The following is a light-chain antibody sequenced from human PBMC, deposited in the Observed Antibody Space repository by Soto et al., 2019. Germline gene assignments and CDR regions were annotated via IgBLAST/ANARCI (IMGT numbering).Light chain of an antibody. CDR2: DVS. Sequence: QSVLTQSRSVSGSPGQSVTISCTGTSSDVGGYNFVSWYQQHPGKAPKLMIYDVSQRPSGVPDRFSASKSGNTASLTISGLQAEDEADYYCCSYAGSYTLFGGGTKLTVL. CDR1: SSDVGGYNF. V-gene: IGLV2-11*01. J-gene: IGLJ2*01. CDR3: CSYAGSYTL.